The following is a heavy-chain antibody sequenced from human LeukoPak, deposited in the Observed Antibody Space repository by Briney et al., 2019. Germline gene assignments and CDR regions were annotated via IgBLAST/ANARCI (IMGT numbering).Heavy chain of an antibody. CDR2: INPNSGGT. CDR3: ARDWNYDFWSGYYGY. D-gene: IGHD3-3*01. Sequence: ASVKVSRKASGYTFTGYYMHWVRQAPGQGLEWMGWINPNSGGTNYAQKFQGRVTMTRDTSISTAYMELSRLRSDDTAVYYCARDWNYDFWSGYYGYWGQGTLVTVSS. V-gene: IGHV1-2*02. CDR1: GYTFTGYY. J-gene: IGHJ4*02.